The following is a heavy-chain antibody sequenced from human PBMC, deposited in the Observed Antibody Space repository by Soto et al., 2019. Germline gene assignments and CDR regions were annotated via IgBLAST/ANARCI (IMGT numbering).Heavy chain of an antibody. D-gene: IGHD3-3*01. Sequence: SSVKFSCKASGYTFTSYYMHWVRQAPGQGREWMGMINPSGGSTSYAQKFQGRVTMTRDTSTSTVYMELSGLRSEDTAVYYCARQPTYYDFWSGYSLGPYYYYGMDVWGQGTTVTVSS. V-gene: IGHV1-46*01. CDR2: INPSGGST. CDR1: GYTFTSYY. CDR3: ARQPTYYDFWSGYSLGPYYYYGMDV. J-gene: IGHJ6*02.